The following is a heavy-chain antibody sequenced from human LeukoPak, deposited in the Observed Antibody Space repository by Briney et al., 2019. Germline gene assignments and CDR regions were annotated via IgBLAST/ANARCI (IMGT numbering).Heavy chain of an antibody. J-gene: IGHJ4*02. CDR3: ARDAAIYNDY. D-gene: IGHD3-10*01. Sequence: KPSETLSLTCAVYGGSFSGYYWSWIRQPPRKGLEWIGEINHSGSTNYNPSLKSRVTISVDTSKNQFSLKLSSVTAADTAVYYCARDAAIYNDYWGQGTLVTVSS. CDR2: INHSGST. V-gene: IGHV4-34*01. CDR1: GGSFSGYY.